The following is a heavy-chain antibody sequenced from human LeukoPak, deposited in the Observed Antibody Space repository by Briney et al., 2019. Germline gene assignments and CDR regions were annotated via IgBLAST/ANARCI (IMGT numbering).Heavy chain of an antibody. CDR3: ARDSGGYSSSFLDY. D-gene: IGHD6-13*01. CDR2: IIPIFGTA. Sequence: GSSVKVSCKASGGTFSSYAISWVRQAPGQGLEWLGGIIPIFGTANYAQKFQGRVTITTDESTSTAYMELSSLRSEDTAVYYCARDSGGYSSSFLDYWGQGTLVTVSS. V-gene: IGHV1-69*05. CDR1: GGTFSSYA. J-gene: IGHJ4*02.